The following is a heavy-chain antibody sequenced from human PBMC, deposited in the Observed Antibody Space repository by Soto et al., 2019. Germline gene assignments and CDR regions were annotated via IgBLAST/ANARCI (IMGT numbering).Heavy chain of an antibody. CDR2: IFKSGTT. D-gene: IGHD2-2*03. CDR3: ARVDGYCSSTRCYNWFDP. V-gene: IGHV4-31*03. J-gene: IGHJ5*02. Sequence: SETLSLTCTVSGGSISSGGYYWSWIRQHPGKGLEWIGYIFKSGTTYYNPSLKSRFTISVDTSKNQFSLKLSSVTAADTAVYYCARVDGYCSSTRCYNWFDPWGQGTLVTVSS. CDR1: GGSISSGGYY.